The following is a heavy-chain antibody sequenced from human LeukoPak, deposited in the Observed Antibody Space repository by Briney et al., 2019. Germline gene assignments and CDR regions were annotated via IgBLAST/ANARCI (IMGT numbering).Heavy chain of an antibody. D-gene: IGHD1-1*01. CDR3: ARLNWNDGYIADY. CDR1: GGSISSYY. CDR2: IYYSGST. V-gene: IGHV4-59*08. Sequence: SETLSLTCTVSGGSISSYYWSWLRQPPGKGLEWIGYIYYSGSTNYNPSLKSRVTISVDTSKNQFSLKLSSVTAADTAVYYCARLNWNDGYIADYWGQGTLVTVSS. J-gene: IGHJ4*02.